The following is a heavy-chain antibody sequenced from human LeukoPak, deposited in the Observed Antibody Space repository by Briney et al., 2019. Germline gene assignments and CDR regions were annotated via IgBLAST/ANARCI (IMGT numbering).Heavy chain of an antibody. CDR3: AREGLRTMVRGLLYYMDV. J-gene: IGHJ6*03. V-gene: IGHV4-34*01. Sequence: KPSETLSLTCAVYGGSFSGYYWSWIRQPPGKGLEWIGEINHSGSTNYNPSLKSRVTISVDTSKNQFSLKLSSVTAADTAVYYCAREGLRTMVRGLLYYMDVWGKGTTVTISS. D-gene: IGHD3-10*01. CDR2: INHSGST. CDR1: GGSFSGYY.